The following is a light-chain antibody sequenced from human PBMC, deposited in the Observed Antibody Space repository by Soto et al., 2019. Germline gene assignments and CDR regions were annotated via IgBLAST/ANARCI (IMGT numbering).Light chain of an antibody. CDR2: GSN. Sequence: SVLTQPPSASGTPGQRVTIPCSGSNSNIKTNTVNWYQQFPGAAPKVVMYGSNQRPSGVPDRFSGSRSGTSASLAISGLQSGDEATYYCAAWDDILSGPVFGGGTQLTVL. CDR1: NSNIKTNT. V-gene: IGLV1-44*01. J-gene: IGLJ3*02. CDR3: AAWDDILSGPV.